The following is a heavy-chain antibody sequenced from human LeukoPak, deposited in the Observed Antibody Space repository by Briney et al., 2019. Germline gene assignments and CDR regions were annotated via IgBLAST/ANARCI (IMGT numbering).Heavy chain of an antibody. D-gene: IGHD3-3*01. V-gene: IGHV3-30*02. CDR2: IRYDGNSK. CDR1: GFTFSSYG. Sequence: GGSLRLSCAASGFTFSSYGMHWVRQAPGKGLEWVTFIRYDGNSKYYADSVKGRFTISRDNSKNTLYLQMNSLRVEDTAVYYCAKSFGWSNYYYAFDIWGQGTMVTVSS. CDR3: AKSFGWSNYYYAFDI. J-gene: IGHJ3*02.